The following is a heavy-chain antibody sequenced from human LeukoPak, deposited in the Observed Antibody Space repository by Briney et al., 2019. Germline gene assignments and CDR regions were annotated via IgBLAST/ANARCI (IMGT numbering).Heavy chain of an antibody. D-gene: IGHD3-16*01. CDR3: ARVIYDYAREAYYYYYMDV. CDR2: IYHSGST. V-gene: IGHV4-4*02. Sequence: SETLSLTCAVSGGSISSSNWWSWVRQPPGKGLEWIGEIYHSGSTNYNPSLKSRVTISVDTSKNQFSLKLSSVTAADTAVYYCARVIYDYAREAYYYYYMDVWGKGTTVTISS. CDR1: GGSISSSNW. J-gene: IGHJ6*03.